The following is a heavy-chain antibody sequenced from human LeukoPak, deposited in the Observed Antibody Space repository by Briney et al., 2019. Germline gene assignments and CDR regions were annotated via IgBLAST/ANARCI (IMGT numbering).Heavy chain of an antibody. CDR2: INHSGST. D-gene: IGHD3-3*01. V-gene: IGHV4-34*01. Sequence: SETLSLTCAVYGGSFSGFYWSWIRQPPGKGLEWIGEINHSGSTDYNPSLKSRVTISVDTSKNQFSLKLSSVTAADTAVYYCARHQGVVDLWGRGSLVTVSS. CDR1: GGSFSGFY. J-gene: IGHJ2*01. CDR3: ARHQGVVDL.